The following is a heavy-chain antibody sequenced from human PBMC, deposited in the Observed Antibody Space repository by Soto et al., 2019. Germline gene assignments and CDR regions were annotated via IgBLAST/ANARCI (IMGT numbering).Heavy chain of an antibody. J-gene: IGHJ6*02. CDR2: MNPNSGNT. Sequence: ASVKVSCKASEYTFTSYDINWVRQATGQGLEWMGWMNPNSGNTSYAQKFQGRITMTRNTSIRTGYMELSKLRSEDTAVYYCARASQYSSSSYYFGMDVWGQGTTVPVSS. CDR3: ARASQYSSSSYYFGMDV. CDR1: EYTFTSYD. D-gene: IGHD6-6*01. V-gene: IGHV1-8*01.